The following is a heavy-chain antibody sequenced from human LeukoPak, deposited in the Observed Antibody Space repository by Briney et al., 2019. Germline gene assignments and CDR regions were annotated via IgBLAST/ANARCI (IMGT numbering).Heavy chain of an antibody. D-gene: IGHD5-24*01. J-gene: IGHJ5*02. V-gene: IGHV3-7*01. Sequence: RGSLRHPFAASGFTFSSYWMSWVRLAPGKGLEWVANIKGDGSEKWYADSVKGRFTISRDNAQNSVHLQMNSLRAEDTAVYHCARDEYRSRWLHPWGQGTLGTLTS. CDR2: IKGDGSEK. CDR3: ARDEYRSRWLHP. CDR1: GFTFSSYW.